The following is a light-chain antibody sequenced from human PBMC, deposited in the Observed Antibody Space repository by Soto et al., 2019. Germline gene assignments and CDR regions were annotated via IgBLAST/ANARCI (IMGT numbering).Light chain of an antibody. CDR3: GTWDSSLTAGV. Sequence: QSVLTQPPSVSAAPGQKVTISCSGSTSNIGNNYVSWYQQLTGTAPKLLIYDNDKRPSGLPDRFSGSKSGTSATLGITGLQTGDEADYYCGTWDSSLTAGVFGGGTKLTVL. J-gene: IGLJ2*01. CDR2: DND. V-gene: IGLV1-51*01. CDR1: TSNIGNNY.